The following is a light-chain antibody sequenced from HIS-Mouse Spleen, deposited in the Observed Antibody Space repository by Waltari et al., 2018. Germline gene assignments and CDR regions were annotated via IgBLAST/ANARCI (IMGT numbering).Light chain of an antibody. CDR3: QTWGTGIRV. CDR2: LNSDGSH. Sequence: QLVLTQSPSASASLGASVKLTCTLSSGHSSYAIAWHQQQPEKGPRYLMKLNSDGSHSKGDWIPDRVSGSSSGAERYRTISSLQSEDEADYYCQTWGTGIRVFGGGTKLTVL. J-gene: IGLJ3*02. CDR1: SGHSSYA. V-gene: IGLV4-69*01.